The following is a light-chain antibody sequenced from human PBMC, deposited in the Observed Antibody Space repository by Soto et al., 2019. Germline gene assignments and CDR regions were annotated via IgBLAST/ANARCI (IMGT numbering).Light chain of an antibody. J-gene: IGLJ2*01. CDR2: EVS. CDR3: ISYISTYNFEMV. CDR1: SSDVGGYNY. Sequence: QSALTQPPSASGSPGQSVTISCTGTSSDVGGYNYVSWYQQHPGKAPKLIIYEVSKRPSGVPDRFSGSKSGNTASLTVSGLQAEDEADYYCISYISTYNFEMVFGEGTKLTVL. V-gene: IGLV2-8*01.